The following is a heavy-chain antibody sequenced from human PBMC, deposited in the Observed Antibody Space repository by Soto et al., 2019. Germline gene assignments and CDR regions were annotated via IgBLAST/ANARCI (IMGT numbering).Heavy chain of an antibody. CDR1: GFTSSSYA. CDR2: ISYDGSNK. Sequence: PGGSLRLSCAASGFTSSSYAMHWVRQAPGKGLEWVAVISYDGSNKYYADSVKGRFTISRDNSKNTLYLQMNSLRAEDTAVYYCARGGRSSIAFDIWGQGTMVTVSS. CDR3: ARGGRSSIAFDI. D-gene: IGHD6-6*01. J-gene: IGHJ3*02. V-gene: IGHV3-30-3*01.